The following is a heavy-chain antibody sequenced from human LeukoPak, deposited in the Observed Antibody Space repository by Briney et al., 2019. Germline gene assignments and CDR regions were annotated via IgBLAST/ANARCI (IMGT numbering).Heavy chain of an antibody. J-gene: IGHJ4*02. CDR3: AKDGDGYNPPYFDY. V-gene: IGHV3-9*01. CDR1: GFTFDDYA. CDR2: ISWNSGSI. D-gene: IGHD5-24*01. Sequence: PGRSLRLSCAASGFTFDDYAMHWVRQAPGKGLEWASGISWNSGSIGYADSVKGRFTISRDNAKNSLYLQMNSLRAEDTALYYCAKDGDGYNPPYFDYWGQGTLVTVSS.